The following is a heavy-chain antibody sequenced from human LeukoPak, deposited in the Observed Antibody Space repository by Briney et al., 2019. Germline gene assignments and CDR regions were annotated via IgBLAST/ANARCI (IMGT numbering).Heavy chain of an antibody. J-gene: IGHJ3*02. CDR1: GDSVSSNSAA. D-gene: IGHD3-22*01. CDR3: ARYPTYYYDSSGYSEPLDAFDI. CDR2: TYYRSKWYN. Sequence: SQTLSLTCAISGDSVSSNSAAWNWIRQSPSRGLEWLGRTYYRSKWYNDYAVSVKSQITINPDTSKNQFSLQLNSVTPEDTAVYYCARYPTYYYDSSGYSEPLDAFDIWGQGTMVTVSS. V-gene: IGHV6-1*01.